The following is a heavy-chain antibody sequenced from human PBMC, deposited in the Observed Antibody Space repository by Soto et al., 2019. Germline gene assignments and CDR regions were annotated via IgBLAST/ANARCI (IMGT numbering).Heavy chain of an antibody. Sequence: QVQLVQSGAEVKKPGASVKVSYKASGYTFTSYGISWVRQAPGQGLEWMGWISAYNGNTNYAQKLQGRVTMTTDTSTSTAYMELRSLRSDDTAVYYCAREPPGGVEPSGGEVDYWGQGTLVTVSS. CDR3: AREPPGGVEPSGGEVDY. CDR1: GYTFTSYG. CDR2: ISAYNGNT. J-gene: IGHJ4*02. D-gene: IGHD3-3*01. V-gene: IGHV1-18*01.